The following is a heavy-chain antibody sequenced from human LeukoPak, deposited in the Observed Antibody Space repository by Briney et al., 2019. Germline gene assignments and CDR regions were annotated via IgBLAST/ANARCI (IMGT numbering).Heavy chain of an antibody. CDR3: ARDLAWGAFDY. CDR1: GFTFSSYG. Sequence: AGGSLRLSCAASGFTFSSYGMSWVRQAPGKGLEWVAIISHDEINTYYADSVKGRFTISRDDSKNTLSLQMNSLRVEDTAVYYCARDLAWGAFDYWGQGTLVTVSS. J-gene: IGHJ4*02. D-gene: IGHD7-27*01. CDR2: ISHDEINT. V-gene: IGHV3-30*03.